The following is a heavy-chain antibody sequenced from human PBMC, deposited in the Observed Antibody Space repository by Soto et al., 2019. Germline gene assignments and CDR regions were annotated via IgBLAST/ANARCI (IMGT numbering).Heavy chain of an antibody. Sequence: SETLSITCAVYDVALSCYYWSWIRQPPGKGLEWIGEINHSGSTNYNPSLKSRVTISVDTSKNQFSLKLSSVTAADTAVYYCARLIAVAFGMDVWGQGTTVTFSS. CDR2: INHSGST. CDR1: DVALSCYY. V-gene: IGHV4-34*01. J-gene: IGHJ6*02. D-gene: IGHD6-19*01. CDR3: ARLIAVAFGMDV.